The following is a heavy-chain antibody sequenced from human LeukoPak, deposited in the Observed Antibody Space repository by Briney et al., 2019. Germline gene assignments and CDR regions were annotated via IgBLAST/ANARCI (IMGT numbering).Heavy chain of an antibody. J-gene: IGHJ4*02. Sequence: GGSLRLSCAASGFTFSSYVMNWVRQAPGKGLEWVSSISVSGGSTYYADSVKGRFTISRDNSKNTLYMQMNSLRAEDTAVYYCASYDSSGYYHYFDYWGQGTLVTVSS. CDR3: ASYDSSGYYHYFDY. D-gene: IGHD3-22*01. V-gene: IGHV3-23*01. CDR1: GFTFSSYV. CDR2: ISVSGGST.